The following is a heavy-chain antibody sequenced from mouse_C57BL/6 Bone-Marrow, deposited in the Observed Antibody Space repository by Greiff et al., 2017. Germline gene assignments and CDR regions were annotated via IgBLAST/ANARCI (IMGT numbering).Heavy chain of an antibody. Sequence: VQLQQPGAELVKPGASVKLSCKASGYTFTSYWMQWVKQRPGQGLEWIGEIDPSDSYTNYNQKFKGKATLTVDTSSSTAYMQLSSLTSEDSAVYYCARPGSFSWFAYWGQGTLVTVSA. J-gene: IGHJ3*01. CDR2: IDPSDSYT. CDR3: ARPGSFSWFAY. CDR1: GYTFTSYW. V-gene: IGHV1-50*01.